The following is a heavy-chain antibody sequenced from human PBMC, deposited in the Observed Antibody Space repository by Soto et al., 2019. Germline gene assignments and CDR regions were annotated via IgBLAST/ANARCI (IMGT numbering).Heavy chain of an antibody. V-gene: IGHV1-69*02. Sequence: VASVKVSCKASGGTFSSYTISWVRQAPGQGLEWMGRIIPILGIANYAQKFQGRVTITADKSTSTAYMELSSLRSEDTAVYYCARAGSYYDSSGYYLGAFDIWGQGTMVTVSS. CDR2: IIPILGIA. J-gene: IGHJ3*02. D-gene: IGHD3-22*01. CDR3: ARAGSYYDSSGYYLGAFDI. CDR1: GGTFSSYT.